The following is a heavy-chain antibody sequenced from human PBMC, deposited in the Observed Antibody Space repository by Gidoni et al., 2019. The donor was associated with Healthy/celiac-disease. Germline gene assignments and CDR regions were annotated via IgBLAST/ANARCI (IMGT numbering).Heavy chain of an antibody. CDR1: GYSISSGYY. Sequence: QVQLQESGPGLVKPSETLSLNCTVSGYSISSGYYWGWIRQPPGKGLEWIGSIYHSGSTYYNPSLKSRVTISVDTSKNQFSLKLSSVTAADTAVYYCARGHDYGDHRWFDPWGQGTLVTVSS. D-gene: IGHD4-17*01. V-gene: IGHV4-38-2*02. J-gene: IGHJ5*02. CDR3: ARGHDYGDHRWFDP. CDR2: IYHSGST.